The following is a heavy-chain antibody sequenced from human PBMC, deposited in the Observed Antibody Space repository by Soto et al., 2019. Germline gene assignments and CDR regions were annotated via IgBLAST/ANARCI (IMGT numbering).Heavy chain of an antibody. D-gene: IGHD2-15*01. CDR1: GYSFTSYW. CDR3: ARMDERMATLRCHALDI. V-gene: IGHV5-51*01. Sequence: ASLKISCKGSGYSFTSYWIGWVRQMPGKGLEWMGIIYPGDSDTRYSPSFQGQVTISADKSISTAYLKLSSVTAADTAVYYCARMDERMATLRCHALDIWGQGTMVTVSS. CDR2: IYPGDSDT. J-gene: IGHJ3*02.